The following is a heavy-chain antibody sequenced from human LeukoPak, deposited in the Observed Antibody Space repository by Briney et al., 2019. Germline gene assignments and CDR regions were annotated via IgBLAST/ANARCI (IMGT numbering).Heavy chain of an antibody. D-gene: IGHD5-12*01. J-gene: IGHJ3*01. Sequence: GASVKVSCKASGYSFTDYYMHWVRQAPGQGLEWMGWINPNSGGTNYAQKFQGRVTMTRDTSISTAHMELNRLRSDDTAVYYCALWEIVHYAFDFWGQGTMVTVSS. CDR2: INPNSGGT. CDR3: ALWEIVHYAFDF. V-gene: IGHV1-2*02. CDR1: GYSFTDYY.